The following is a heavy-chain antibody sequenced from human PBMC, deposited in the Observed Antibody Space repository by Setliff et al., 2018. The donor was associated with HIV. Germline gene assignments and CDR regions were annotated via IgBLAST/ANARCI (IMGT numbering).Heavy chain of an antibody. J-gene: IGHJ4*02. Sequence: PGGSLRLSCVASGFRFSTYGMHWVRQAPGKGLEWVTFIWYDGSDKYYLDSVKGRFTISRDNSKNTLYLQMNNLRPEYTAVYYCARVVHSNYYDSSGYADYWGQGTLVTVSS. CDR2: IWYDGSDK. D-gene: IGHD3-22*01. V-gene: IGHV3-33*01. CDR1: GFRFSTYG. CDR3: ARVVHSNYYDSSGYADY.